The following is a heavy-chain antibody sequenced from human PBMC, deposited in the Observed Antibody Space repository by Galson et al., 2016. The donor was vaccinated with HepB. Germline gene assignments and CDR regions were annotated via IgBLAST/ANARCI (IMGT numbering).Heavy chain of an antibody. D-gene: IGHD6-6*01. V-gene: IGHV6-1*01. CDR3: ARDARGSSYFDY. CDR2: TYYRSKWYY. CDR1: GDSVSSNSGV. Sequence: CAISGDSVSSNSGVWNWIRQSPSRGLEWLGRTYYRSKWYYDYAASVKGRVSINPDTSKNQFSLQLNSVTPEDTAVYYCARDARGSSYFDYWGQGTLVTVSS. J-gene: IGHJ4*02.